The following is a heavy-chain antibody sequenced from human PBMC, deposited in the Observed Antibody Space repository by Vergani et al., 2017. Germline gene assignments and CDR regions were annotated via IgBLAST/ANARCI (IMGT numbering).Heavy chain of an antibody. Sequence: VHLLESGGGLVQSGGSLRLSCAASGFTFSNSAVSWVRQAPGRGLAWVSYISSSGSTIYYADSVKGRFTISRDNAKNSLYLQMNSLRAEDTAVYYCARGAYYMDVWGKGTTVTVSS. CDR2: ISSSGSTI. CDR3: ARGAYYMDV. V-gene: IGHV3-11*01. J-gene: IGHJ6*03. CDR1: GFTFSNSA.